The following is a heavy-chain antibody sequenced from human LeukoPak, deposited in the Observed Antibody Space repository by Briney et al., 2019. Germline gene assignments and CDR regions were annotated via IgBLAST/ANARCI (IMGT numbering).Heavy chain of an antibody. V-gene: IGHV4-30-2*01. CDR2: IYHSGST. Sequence: SETLSLTCTVSGGSISGGGYYWSWIRQPPGKGLEWIGYIYHSGSTYYNPSLKSRVTISVDRSKNQFSLKLSSVTAADTAVYYCARDGGSRISSADYWGQGTLVTVSS. J-gene: IGHJ4*02. D-gene: IGHD3-22*01. CDR1: GGSISGGGYY. CDR3: ARDGGSRISSADY.